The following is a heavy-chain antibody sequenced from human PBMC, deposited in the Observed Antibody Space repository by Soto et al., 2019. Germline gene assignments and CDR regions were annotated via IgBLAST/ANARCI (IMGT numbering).Heavy chain of an antibody. V-gene: IGHV3-74*01. CDR3: ARSAGGRYYNDD. Sequence: EVQLVESGGGLVQPGGSLRLSCAASGFTFSSFWMHWVRQGPGKGLVWLSRINFDGTRTTYADSVKGRFTISRDNAKDTVYLQMNSPRAEDTAVYYCARSAGGRYYNDDWGQGTLVTVSS. CDR1: GFTFSSFW. J-gene: IGHJ4*02. CDR2: INFDGTRT. D-gene: IGHD1-26*01.